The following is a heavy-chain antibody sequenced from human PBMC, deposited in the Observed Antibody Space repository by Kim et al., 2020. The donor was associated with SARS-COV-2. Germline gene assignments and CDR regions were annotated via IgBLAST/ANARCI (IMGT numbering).Heavy chain of an antibody. CDR1: GASISSSSYY. Sequence: SETLSLTCTVSGASISSSSYYWGWVRQPPGKGLEWIGSIYYGGNTHYNQSLKSRVTISVDTSKDQLSLILNSVTAADTAFYYCATRLHLWFGDLLHPFD. D-gene: IGHD3-10*01. V-gene: IGHV4-39*01. CDR2: IYYGGNT. CDR3: ATRLHLWFGDLLHPFD. J-gene: IGHJ4*01.